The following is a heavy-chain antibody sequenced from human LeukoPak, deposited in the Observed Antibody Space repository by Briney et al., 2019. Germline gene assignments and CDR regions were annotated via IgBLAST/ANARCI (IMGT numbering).Heavy chain of an antibody. V-gene: IGHV3-23*01. Sequence: GGSLRLSCAASGFTFSSYAMSWVRQAPGKGLEWVSAISGSGGSTYYADSVKGRFTISRDNSKNTLYLQMNSLRAEDTAVYYCAKGPEYSSSSSYFDYWGQGTLVTVSS. D-gene: IGHD6-6*01. CDR1: GFTFSSYA. CDR2: ISGSGGST. CDR3: AKGPEYSSSSSYFDY. J-gene: IGHJ4*02.